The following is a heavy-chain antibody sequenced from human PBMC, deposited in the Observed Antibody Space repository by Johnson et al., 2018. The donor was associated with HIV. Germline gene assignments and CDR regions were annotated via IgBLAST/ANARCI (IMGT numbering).Heavy chain of an antibody. CDR3: AKNRGGFWGGFYPDAFDI. Sequence: QVQLVESGGGVVQTGGSLRLSCAASRFTFNSYGMHWVRQAPGKGLEWVAFIRYDGSTRHYADSVRGRFNISSDNSKNTLYLQMNSLRPEDTEGYYCAKNRGGFWGGFYPDAFDIWGQGTMVTVSS. CDR1: RFTFNSYG. CDR2: IRYDGSTR. J-gene: IGHJ3*02. V-gene: IGHV3-30*02. D-gene: IGHD3-3*01.